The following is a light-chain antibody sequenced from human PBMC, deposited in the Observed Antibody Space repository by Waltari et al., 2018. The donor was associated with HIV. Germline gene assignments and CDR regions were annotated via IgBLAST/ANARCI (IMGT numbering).Light chain of an antibody. V-gene: IGKV1-39*01. Sequence: DIQMTQSPSSLPAPVGDRVTITCRASQSISSYLNWYQQKPGKAPKLLIYAASSVQSGVPSRFSGSGSGTDFTLTISSLQPEDFATYYCQQSYSTPYSFGQGTKLEIK. CDR2: AAS. CDR3: QQSYSTPYS. J-gene: IGKJ2*03. CDR1: QSISSY.